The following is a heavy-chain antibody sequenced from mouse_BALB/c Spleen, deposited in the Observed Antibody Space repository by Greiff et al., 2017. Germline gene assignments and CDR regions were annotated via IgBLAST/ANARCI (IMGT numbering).Heavy chain of an antibody. V-gene: IGHV1-69*01. CDR2: IDTSDSYT. CDR1: GYTFTDYW. Sequence: QVQLKQPGAELVMPGASVKMSCKASGYTFTDYWMHWVKQRPGQGLEWIGAIDTSDSYTSYNQKFKGKATLTVDESSSTAYMQLSSLTSEDSAVYYCARSITTVVANWGQGTTLTVSS. J-gene: IGHJ2*01. D-gene: IGHD1-1*01. CDR3: ARSITTVVAN.